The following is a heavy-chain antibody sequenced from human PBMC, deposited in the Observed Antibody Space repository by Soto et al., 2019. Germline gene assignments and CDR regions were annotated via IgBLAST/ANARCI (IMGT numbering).Heavy chain of an antibody. V-gene: IGHV1-8*01. CDR2: MNPNSGNT. CDR1: GYTFTSDD. D-gene: IGHD2-2*02. CDR3: AREGTIRGDDY. J-gene: IGHJ4*02. Sequence: QVQLVQSGAEVKKPGASVRVSCKASGYTFTSDDINWGRHAPGQGLEWMGWMNPNSGNTGYAQKFEGRVTITRKTYISTAYMALSSLRSEDTAVYYCAREGTIRGDDYWGQGTLVTVSS.